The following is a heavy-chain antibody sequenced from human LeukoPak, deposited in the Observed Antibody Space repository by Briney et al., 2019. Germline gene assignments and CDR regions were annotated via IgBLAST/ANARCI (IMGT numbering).Heavy chain of an antibody. CDR3: AREGVCSGGSCYAGFDS. D-gene: IGHD2-15*01. V-gene: IGHV3-20*04. Sequence: RPGGSLRLSCAASGFTFDDYGMGWVRQAPGKGLEWVSGGNWSGGSTSYADSVKGRFTISRDNAKNSLYLQIDSLRDEDTAFYYCAREGVCSGGSCYAGFDSWGQGTLVTVSS. J-gene: IGHJ4*02. CDR1: GFTFDDYG. CDR2: GNWSGGST.